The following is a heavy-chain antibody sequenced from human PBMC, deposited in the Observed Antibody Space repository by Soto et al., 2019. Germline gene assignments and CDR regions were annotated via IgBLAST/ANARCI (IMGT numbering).Heavy chain of an antibody. CDR1: GFNFATYS. J-gene: IGHJ6*02. D-gene: IGHD6-6*01. CDR2: ISDGVDRA. CDR3: ARVYSSSRYYYGMDV. Sequence: PGGSLRLSCAASGFNFATYSMSWVRQAPGKGLEWVAGISDGVDRAYYGDSVKGRFTISRDTSKNMLYLHMNSLRAEDTAIYYCARVYSSSRYYYGMDVWGQGTTVTVS. V-gene: IGHV3-23*01.